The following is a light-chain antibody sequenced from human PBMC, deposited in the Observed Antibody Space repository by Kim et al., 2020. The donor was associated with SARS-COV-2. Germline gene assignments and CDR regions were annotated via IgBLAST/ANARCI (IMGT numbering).Light chain of an antibody. CDR1: KIGGKS. J-gene: IGLJ3*02. V-gene: IGLV3-21*04. CDR3: QVWDSSSDRKV. Sequence: SYELTQPPSVSVAPGKTASITCGGNKIGGKSVHWYQQKPGQAPVLVIYYDSDRPSGIPERFSGSNSGNTATLTISRVEAGDEADYYCQVWDSSSDRKVFGGGTQLTVL. CDR2: YDS.